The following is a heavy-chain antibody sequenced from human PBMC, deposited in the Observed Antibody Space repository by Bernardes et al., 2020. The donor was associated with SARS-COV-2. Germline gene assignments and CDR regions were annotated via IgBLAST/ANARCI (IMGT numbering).Heavy chain of an antibody. J-gene: IGHJ6*02. CDR3: TRVIVVVPAAPYYYGMDV. D-gene: IGHD2-2*01. CDR1: GFTFGDYA. CDR2: IRSKAYGGTT. Sequence: GGSLRLSCTASGFTFGDYAMSWFRQAPGKGLEWVGFIRSKAYGGTTEYAASVKGRFTISRDDSKSIAYLQMNSLKTEDTAVYYCTRVIVVVPAAPYYYGMDVWGQGTTVTVSS. V-gene: IGHV3-49*03.